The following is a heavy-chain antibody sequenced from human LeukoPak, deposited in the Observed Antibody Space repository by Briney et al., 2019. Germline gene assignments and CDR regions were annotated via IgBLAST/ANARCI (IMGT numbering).Heavy chain of an antibody. CDR1: GGSFSGYY. CDR3: ARGSTFTIFGAVTPYYYGMDA. J-gene: IGHJ6*02. Sequence: SETLSLTCAVYGGSFSGYYWSWIRQPPGKGLEWIGEINHSGSTNYNPSLKSRVTISVDTSKNQFSLKLSSVTAADTAVYYCARGSTFTIFGAVTPYYYGMDAWGQGTTVTVSS. V-gene: IGHV4-34*01. CDR2: INHSGST. D-gene: IGHD3-3*01.